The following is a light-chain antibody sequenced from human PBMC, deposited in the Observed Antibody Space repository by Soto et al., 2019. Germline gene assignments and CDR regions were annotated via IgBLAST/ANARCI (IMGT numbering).Light chain of an antibody. J-gene: IGLJ1*01. CDR3: CSYGGSFYV. CDR1: TSDVGGYNY. Sequence: SALTQPLSLSGSPGQSVTISCTGTTSDVGGYNYVSWYQQYPGKAPKLMIYDVSERPSGVPDRFSGSKSGNTASLTISGLQAEDEADYYCCSYGGSFYVFGTGTKVTVL. CDR2: DVS. V-gene: IGLV2-11*01.